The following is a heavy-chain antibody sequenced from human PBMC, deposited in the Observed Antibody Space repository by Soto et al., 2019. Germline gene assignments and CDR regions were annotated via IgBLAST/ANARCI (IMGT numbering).Heavy chain of an antibody. J-gene: IGHJ3*02. CDR3: AKGHIAVALEDAFDI. CDR1: GFTFSSYG. CDR2: ISYDGSNK. D-gene: IGHD6-19*01. Sequence: PGGSLRLSCAASGFTFSSYGMHWVRQAPGKGLEWVAVISYDGSNKYYADSVKGRFTISRDNSKNTLYLQMNSLRAEDTAVYYCAKGHIAVALEDAFDIWGQGTMVTVPS. V-gene: IGHV3-30*18.